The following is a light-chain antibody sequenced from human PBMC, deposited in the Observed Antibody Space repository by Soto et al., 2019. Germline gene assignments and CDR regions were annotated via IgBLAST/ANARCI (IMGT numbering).Light chain of an antibody. V-gene: IGKV1-5*01. CDR1: QSLTGR. J-gene: IGKJ2*01. Sequence: DIQMTQSPSTLSASIGDRVTLTCRASQSLTGRLAWYQQKPGRPPKLRIYDVSILESGVPSRFSGSESGTDFTLTISSLRPDDFATFYCQQYKVYPYTFGQGTRLDI. CDR2: DVS. CDR3: QQYKVYPYT.